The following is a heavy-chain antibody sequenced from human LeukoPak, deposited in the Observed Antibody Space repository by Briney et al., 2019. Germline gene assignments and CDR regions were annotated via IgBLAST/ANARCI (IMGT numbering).Heavy chain of an antibody. CDR3: ASSITIFGVVTYFDY. CDR1: GGSFSGYC. V-gene: IGHV4-59*01. Sequence: SETLSLTCAVYGGSFSGYCWSWIRQPPGKGLEWIGYIYYSGSTNYNPSLKSRVTISVDTSKNQFSLKLSSVTAADTAVYYCASSITIFGVVTYFDYWGQGTLVTVSS. J-gene: IGHJ4*02. CDR2: IYYSGST. D-gene: IGHD3-3*01.